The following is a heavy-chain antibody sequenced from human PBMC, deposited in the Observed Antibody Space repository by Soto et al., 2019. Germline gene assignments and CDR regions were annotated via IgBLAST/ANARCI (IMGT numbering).Heavy chain of an antibody. CDR2: ISPYDGNK. D-gene: IGHD1-26*01. Sequence: QVQLVQSGAEVKKPGASVKVSCKASGFTFTNYFFHWVRQAPRQGLEWMGIISPYDGNKNYQQSLQGRITMTSYTSTSTVYMELRSLRSEDTAVYFCARGDGRGSTGFYYYYGMDVWGHGTMITVSS. V-gene: IGHV1-46*01. CDR3: ARGDGRGSTGFYYYYGMDV. J-gene: IGHJ6*02. CDR1: GFTFTNYF.